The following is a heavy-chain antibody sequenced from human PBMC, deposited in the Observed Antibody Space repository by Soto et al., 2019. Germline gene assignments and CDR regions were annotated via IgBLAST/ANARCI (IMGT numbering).Heavy chain of an antibody. CDR1: GYTFSNYG. CDR3: ARVVPGAEAWFGP. V-gene: IGHV1-18*01. CDR2: ISLYSDGT. D-gene: IGHD2-2*01. J-gene: IGHJ5*02. Sequence: QVQLVQSGGEVKRPGASVKVSCKTSGYTFSNYGITWVRQAPGQPLEWLGWISLYSDGTNYAQKFQGRVSMTTDTSTTTAYMELRSLRSDGTAGYYCARVVPGAEAWFGPWGQGTLVTVSS.